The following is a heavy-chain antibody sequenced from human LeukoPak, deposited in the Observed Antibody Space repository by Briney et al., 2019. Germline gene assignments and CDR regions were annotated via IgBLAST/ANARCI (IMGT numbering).Heavy chain of an antibody. Sequence: SGTLSLTCAVSGGSISSSNWWSWVRQPPGKGLEWIGEIYHSGSTNYNPSLKSRVTISVDTSKNQFSLKLSSVTAADTAVYYCARGVGSLWFGEPYFDYWGQGTLVTVSS. V-gene: IGHV4-4*02. CDR2: IYHSGST. CDR3: ARGVGSLWFGEPYFDY. D-gene: IGHD3-10*01. J-gene: IGHJ4*02. CDR1: GGSISSSNW.